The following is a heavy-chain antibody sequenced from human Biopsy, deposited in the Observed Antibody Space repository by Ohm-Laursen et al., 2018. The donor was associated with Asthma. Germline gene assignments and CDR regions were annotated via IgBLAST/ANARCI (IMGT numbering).Heavy chain of an antibody. D-gene: IGHD1-26*01. CDR2: ISNTGST. CDR3: ARHSGNYYAQLNY. J-gene: IGHJ4*02. V-gene: IGHV4-39*01. CDR1: ADSISSNNFY. Sequence: SETLSLTCPVSADSISSNNFYWGWIRQPPGKGLEWIATISNTGSTYYNPSLRSRVTISVDTSKNQFPLKLSCVTAADTAVYYCARHSGNYYAQLNYWGQGTLVTVSS.